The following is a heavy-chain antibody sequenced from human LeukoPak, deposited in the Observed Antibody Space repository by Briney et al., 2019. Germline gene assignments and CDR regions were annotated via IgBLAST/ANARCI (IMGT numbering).Heavy chain of an antibody. J-gene: IGHJ4*02. V-gene: IGHV3-7*01. D-gene: IGHD7-27*01. CDR3: AVDRVSNWGSGSYFDS. CDR2: IKQDGSEK. Sequence: GGSLRLSCAASGFTFSSYWMTWVRQAPGKGLEWVANIKQDGSEKYYVDSVQGRFTISRDNAKNSLYLQMNSLRDEDTAVYYCAVDRVSNWGSGSYFDSWGQGTLVTVSS. CDR1: GFTFSSYW.